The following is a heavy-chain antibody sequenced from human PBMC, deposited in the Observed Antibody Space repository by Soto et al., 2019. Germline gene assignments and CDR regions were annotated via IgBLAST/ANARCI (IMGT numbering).Heavy chain of an antibody. CDR2: ISWNSGSI. Sequence: GGSLRLSCAASGFTFDDYAMHWVRQAPGKGLEWVSGISWNSGSIGYADSVKGRFTISRDNAKNSLYLQMNSLRAEDTALYYCATLDWNYDGMKMCWGQGTLVTVSS. CDR1: GFTFDDYA. CDR3: ATLDWNYDGMKMC. V-gene: IGHV3-9*01. D-gene: IGHD1-7*01. J-gene: IGHJ4*02.